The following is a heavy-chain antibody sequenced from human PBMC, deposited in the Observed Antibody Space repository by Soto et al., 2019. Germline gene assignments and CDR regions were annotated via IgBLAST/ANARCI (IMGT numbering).Heavy chain of an antibody. J-gene: IGHJ6*02. V-gene: IGHV1-24*01. CDR1: GYTLTELS. CDR2: FDPEDGET. Sequence: ASVKVSCKVSGYTLTELSMHWVRQAPGKGLEWMGGFDPEDGETIYAQKFQGRVTMTEDTSTDTAYMELSSLRSEDTAVYYCAKDMGDILTGCFKLVPNYGMDVWGQGTTVTVSS. CDR3: AKDMGDILTGCFKLVPNYGMDV. D-gene: IGHD3-9*01.